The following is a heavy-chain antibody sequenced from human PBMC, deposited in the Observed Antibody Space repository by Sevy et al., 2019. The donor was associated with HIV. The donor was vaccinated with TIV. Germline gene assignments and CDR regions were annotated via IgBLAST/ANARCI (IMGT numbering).Heavy chain of an antibody. V-gene: IGHV3-21*01. Sequence: GGSLRLSCAASGFTFSSYSMNWVRQAPGKGLEWVSSISSSSSYIYYAYSVKGRFTISRDNAKNSLYLQMNSLRAEDTAVYYCARETYYYDSSGQWPDYWGQGTLVTVSS. J-gene: IGHJ4*02. CDR2: ISSSSSYI. D-gene: IGHD3-22*01. CDR1: GFTFSSYS. CDR3: ARETYYYDSSGQWPDY.